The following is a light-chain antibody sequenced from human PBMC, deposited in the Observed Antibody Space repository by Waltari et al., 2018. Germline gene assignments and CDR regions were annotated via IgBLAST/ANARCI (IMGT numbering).Light chain of an antibody. CDR3: QQYNSS. V-gene: IGKV1-5*03. CDR2: KAS. Sequence: QMTQSPSTLSASVGDRITITCRASQSISSWLAWYQQKPGRATKLLIYKASSLESGVPSRFSGSGSGTEFTLTISSLQPDDFATYYCQQYNSSFGQGTKLEIK. CDR1: QSISSW. J-gene: IGKJ2*01.